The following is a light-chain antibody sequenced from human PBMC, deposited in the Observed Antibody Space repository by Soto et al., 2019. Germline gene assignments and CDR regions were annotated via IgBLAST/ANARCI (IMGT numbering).Light chain of an antibody. CDR2: TNN. CDR3: AAWDDSLNGYV. V-gene: IGLV1-44*01. J-gene: IGLJ1*01. Sequence: QSVLTQPPSASGTPGQRVTISCSGSSSNIGSNTVNWFQQVPGTAPKLLIYTNNQRPSGVPDRFSGSKSGTSASLAISGLQXQDEAEYYCAAWDDSLNGYVFGAGTKV. CDR1: SSNIGSNT.